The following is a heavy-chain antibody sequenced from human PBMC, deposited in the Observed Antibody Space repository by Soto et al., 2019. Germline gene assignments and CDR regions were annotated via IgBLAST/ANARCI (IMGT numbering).Heavy chain of an antibody. V-gene: IGHV1-18*04. CDR1: GYTFTSYG. CDR3: AREAGWQRMVPYD. CDR2: ISAFNGDT. D-gene: IGHD6-25*01. J-gene: IGHJ4*02. Sequence: QVQLVQSGTEVKKPGASVNVSCKAVGYTFTSYGLSWVRQVPGQGLEWLGGISAFNGDTQYAQTMKGRLTVTTDTSTTTVHMELRSLTPADTAVYYCAREAGWQRMVPYDWGQGTLVTVS.